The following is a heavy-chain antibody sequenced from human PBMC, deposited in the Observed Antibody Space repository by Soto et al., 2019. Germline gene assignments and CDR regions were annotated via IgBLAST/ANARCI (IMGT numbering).Heavy chain of an antibody. Sequence: QVQLVQSGAEVKKPGASVKVSCKASGYTFTSYAMHWVRQAPGQRLEWMGWINAGNGNTKYSQKFQGRVTITRDTFASTAYMELSSLRSEDTAVYYCARDLYNWNGDNCFDPWGQGTLVTVSS. CDR2: INAGNGNT. V-gene: IGHV1-3*01. D-gene: IGHD1-1*01. J-gene: IGHJ5*02. CDR1: GYTFTSYA. CDR3: ARDLYNWNGDNCFDP.